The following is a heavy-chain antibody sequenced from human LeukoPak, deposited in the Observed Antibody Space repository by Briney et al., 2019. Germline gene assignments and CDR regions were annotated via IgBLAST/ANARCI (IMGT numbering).Heavy chain of an antibody. CDR2: ISYDGSNK. J-gene: IGHJ6*03. D-gene: IGHD6-13*01. CDR1: GFTFSSYA. CDR3: ARDDIAAAGHYYYMDV. Sequence: GRSLRLSCAASGFTFSSYAMHWVRQAPGKGLEWVAVISYDGSNKYYADSVKGRFTISRDNSKNTLYLQMNSLRAEDTAVYYCARDDIAAAGHYYYMDVWGKGTTVTASS. V-gene: IGHV3-30*04.